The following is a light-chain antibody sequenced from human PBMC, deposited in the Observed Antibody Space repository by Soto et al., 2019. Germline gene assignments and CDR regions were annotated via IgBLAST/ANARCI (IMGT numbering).Light chain of an antibody. CDR1: SGHSNYA. CDR3: QTWATGIRV. J-gene: IGLJ3*02. V-gene: IGLV4-69*01. CDR2: LNSDGSH. Sequence: QPVLTQSPSASASLGASVKPTCTLSSGHSNYAIAWHQQQPEKGPRYLMNLNSDGSHTKGDGIPDRFSGSSSGAERYLTISSLQSEDEADYYCQTWATGIRVFGGGTKLTVL.